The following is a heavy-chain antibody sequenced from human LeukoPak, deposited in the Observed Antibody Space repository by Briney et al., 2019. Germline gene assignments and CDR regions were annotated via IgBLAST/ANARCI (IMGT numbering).Heavy chain of an antibody. J-gene: IGHJ4*02. D-gene: IGHD6-19*01. CDR2: IYTSGST. Sequence: SQTLSLTCTVSGGSISSGSYYWSWIRQPAGKGLEWIGRIYTSGSTNYNPSLKSRVTISVDTSKNQFSLKLSSVTAADTAVYYCAREVAGIAVAGEFDYWAREPWSPSPQ. CDR1: GGSISSGSYY. V-gene: IGHV4-61*02. CDR3: AREVAGIAVAGEFDY.